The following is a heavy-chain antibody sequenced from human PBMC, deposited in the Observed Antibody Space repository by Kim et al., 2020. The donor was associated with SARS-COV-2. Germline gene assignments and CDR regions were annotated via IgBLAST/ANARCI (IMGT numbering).Heavy chain of an antibody. V-gene: IGHV4-61*02. Sequence: SETLSLTCTVSGGSISSGSYYWSWIRQPAGKGLEWIGRIYTSGSTNYNPSLKSRVTISVDTSKNQFSLKLSSVTAADTAVYYCAREGDSSSWYFGDVSLGMDVWGQGTTVTVSS. CDR3: AREGDSSSWYFGDVSLGMDV. J-gene: IGHJ6*02. CDR1: GGSISSGSYY. D-gene: IGHD6-13*01. CDR2: IYTSGST.